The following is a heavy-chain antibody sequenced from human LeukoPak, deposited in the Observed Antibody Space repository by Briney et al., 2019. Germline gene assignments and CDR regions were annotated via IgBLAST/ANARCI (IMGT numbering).Heavy chain of an antibody. V-gene: IGHV4-59*01. Sequence: SETLSLTCTVSGGSISSYYWSWIRQPPGKGLEWIGYIYYSGSTNYNPSLKSRVTISVDTSKNQFSLKLSSVTAADTAVYYCARGYGPREEECAFDIWGQGTMATVSS. CDR2: IYYSGST. CDR3: ARGYGPREEECAFDI. J-gene: IGHJ3*02. CDR1: GGSISSYY. D-gene: IGHD3-10*01.